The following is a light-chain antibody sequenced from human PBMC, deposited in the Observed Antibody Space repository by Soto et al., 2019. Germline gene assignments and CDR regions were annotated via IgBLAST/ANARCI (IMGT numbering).Light chain of an antibody. V-gene: IGKV1-39*01. J-gene: IGKJ3*01. CDR3: QQSYSTLFT. CDR2: AAS. Sequence: DIQMTQSPSSLSASVGDRVTITCRASQSISSYLNWCQQKPGKAPKLLIYAASSLQSGVPSRFSGSGSGTDVTLTISSLQPEDFATYYCQQSYSTLFTFGPGTKVDIK. CDR1: QSISSY.